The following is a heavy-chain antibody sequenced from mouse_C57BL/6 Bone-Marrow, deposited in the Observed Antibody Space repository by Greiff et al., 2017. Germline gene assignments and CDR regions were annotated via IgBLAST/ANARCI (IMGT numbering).Heavy chain of an antibody. CDR2: INPSSGYT. CDR1: GYTFTSYW. D-gene: IGHD2-4*01. V-gene: IGHV1-7*01. Sequence: QVQLQQSGAELAKPGASVKLSCKASGYTFTSYWMHWVKRRPGQGLEWIGYINPSSGYTKYNQKFKDKATLTADKSSSTAYMQLSSLTYEDSAVYYCAYDYDEDWFAYWGQGTLVTVSA. J-gene: IGHJ3*01. CDR3: AYDYDEDWFAY.